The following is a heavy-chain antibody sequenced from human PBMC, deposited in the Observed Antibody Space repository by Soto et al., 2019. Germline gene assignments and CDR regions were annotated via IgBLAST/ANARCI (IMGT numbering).Heavy chain of an antibody. D-gene: IGHD3-10*01. CDR1: AFIFSNYG. Sequence: PGGSLRLSYAASAFIFSNYGMQWVRQAPGKGLEWVAIILHDGNNKYYADSVKGRFTISRDNSKNTLYLQMNSLRTEDTAIYYCARDDEGGSYCDLGYWGQGTLVTVSS. J-gene: IGHJ4*02. V-gene: IGHV3-30*03. CDR2: ILHDGNNK. CDR3: ARDDEGGSYCDLGY.